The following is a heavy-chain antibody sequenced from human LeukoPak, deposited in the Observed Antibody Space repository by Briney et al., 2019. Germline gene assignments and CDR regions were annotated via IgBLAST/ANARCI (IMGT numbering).Heavy chain of an antibody. CDR1: GFTFNNFS. D-gene: IGHD2-2*02. Sequence: GGTLRLSCAASGFTFNNFSMNWVRKAPGKGLEGVSFISNSGNTIYYADSVKGRFTISRDNANNSLFLQMNSLRAEDTAVYYCARLEKTGYCSSTICYMSDYWGQGTLVTVSS. J-gene: IGHJ4*02. V-gene: IGHV3-48*04. CDR2: ISNSGNTI. CDR3: ARLEKTGYCSSTICYMSDY.